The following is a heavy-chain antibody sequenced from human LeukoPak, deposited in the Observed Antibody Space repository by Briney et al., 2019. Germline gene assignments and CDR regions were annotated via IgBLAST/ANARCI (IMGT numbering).Heavy chain of an antibody. V-gene: IGHV1-46*01. CDR3: VRDRVIVGGTATYNFDH. D-gene: IGHD1-14*01. CDR2: INPTGGST. J-gene: IGHJ4*02. CDR1: GYTFTPYF. Sequence: ASVKVSCKAYGYTFTPYFIHWVRQAPGQGLEWMGIINPTGGSTTYAQKFQGRVTVTRDMSTSTVYMELSSLTSEDTAIYYCVRDRVIVGGTATYNFDHWGQGTLVTVSS.